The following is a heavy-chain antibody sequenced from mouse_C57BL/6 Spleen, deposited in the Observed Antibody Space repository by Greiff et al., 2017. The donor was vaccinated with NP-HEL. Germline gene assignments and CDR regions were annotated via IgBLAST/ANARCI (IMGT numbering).Heavy chain of an antibody. CDR2: IRSKSNNYAT. CDR1: GFSFNTYA. J-gene: IGHJ3*01. CDR3: VRLYYY. D-gene: IGHD2-1*01. V-gene: IGHV10-1*01. Sequence: EVKLVESGGGLVQPKGSLKLSCAASGFSFNTYAMNWVRQAPGKGLEWVARIRSKSNNYATCYADSVKDRFTISRDDSESMLYLQMNNLKTEDTAMYYCVRLYYYWGQGTLVTVSA.